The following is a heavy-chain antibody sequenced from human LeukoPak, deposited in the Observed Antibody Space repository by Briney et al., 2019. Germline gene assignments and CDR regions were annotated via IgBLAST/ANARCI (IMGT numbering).Heavy chain of an antibody. CDR2: INPNSSGT. CDR1: GYTFTGYY. Sequence: GASVKVSCKASGYTFTGYYMHWVRQAPGQGLEWMGWINPNSSGTNYAQKFQGRVTMTRDTSISTAYMELSRLRSDDTAVYYCAKTPDYSNYVPDFDYLGQGTLVTVSS. CDR3: AKTPDYSNYVPDFDY. D-gene: IGHD4-4*01. J-gene: IGHJ4*02. V-gene: IGHV1-2*02.